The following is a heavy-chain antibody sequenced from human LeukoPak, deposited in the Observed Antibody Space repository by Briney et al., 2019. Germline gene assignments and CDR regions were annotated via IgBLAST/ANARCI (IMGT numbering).Heavy chain of an antibody. V-gene: IGHV2-70*04. CDR3: ARTLCLPYYDSSGCYAFDI. Sequence: SGPTLVNPTQTLTLTCTFSGFSLSTSGMRVSWIRQPPGKALEWLARIDWDDDKFYCTSLKTRLTISKDTSTNQVVLTLTNMAPVDTATYYCARTLCLPYYDSSGCYAFDIWGQGTMVTVSS. CDR1: GFSLSTSGMR. J-gene: IGHJ3*02. CDR2: IDWDDDK. D-gene: IGHD3-22*01.